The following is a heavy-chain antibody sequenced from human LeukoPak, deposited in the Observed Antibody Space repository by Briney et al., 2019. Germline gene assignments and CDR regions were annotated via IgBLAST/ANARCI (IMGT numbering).Heavy chain of an antibody. J-gene: IGHJ4*02. CDR2: ISSSSSYI. Sequence: GGSLRLSCAASGFTFSSYSMNWVRQAPGKGLEWVSSISSSSSYIYYADSVKGRFTISRDNAKNSLYLQMNSLRAEDTAVYYCARELEIVVVTAIDYWGQGTLATVSS. CDR3: ARELEIVVVTAIDY. V-gene: IGHV3-21*01. D-gene: IGHD2-21*02. CDR1: GFTFSSYS.